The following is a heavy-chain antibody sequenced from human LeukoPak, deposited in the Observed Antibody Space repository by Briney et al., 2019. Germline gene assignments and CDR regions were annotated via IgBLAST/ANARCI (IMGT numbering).Heavy chain of an antibody. CDR3: ARDLGMIHVATISIFDY. D-gene: IGHD5-12*01. V-gene: IGHV1-2*02. CDR2: INPNSGGT. J-gene: IGHJ4*02. CDR1: GYTFTGYY. Sequence: ASVKVSCKASGYTFTGYYMHWVRQAPGQGLEWMGWINPNSGGTNYAQKFQGRVTMTRDTSISTAYMELSRLRSDDTAVYYCARDLGMIHVATISIFDYWGQGTLVTVSS.